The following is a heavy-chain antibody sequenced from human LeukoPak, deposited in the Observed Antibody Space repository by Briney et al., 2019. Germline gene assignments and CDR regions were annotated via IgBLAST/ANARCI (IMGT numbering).Heavy chain of an antibody. CDR1: GFTFGVYA. D-gene: IGHD2-15*01. CDR3: TRLVVGDAFDV. V-gene: IGHV3-73*01. Sequence: GGSLRLSCAASGFTFGVYAMHWVRQPPGKGLECVGRIRSRANSYTTAFAASVKGRFTISRDDSKNTAFLQMNSLKTDDTAVYYCTRLVVGDAFDVWGQGTTVTVSS. CDR2: IRSRANSYTT. J-gene: IGHJ3*01.